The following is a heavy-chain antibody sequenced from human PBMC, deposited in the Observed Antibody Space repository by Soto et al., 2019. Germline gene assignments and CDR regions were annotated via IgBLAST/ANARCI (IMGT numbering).Heavy chain of an antibody. CDR3: ASHYCRGGSCYGGDAFDI. D-gene: IGHD2-15*01. Sequence: PGGSLRLSCAASGFTFNNYWMHWVRQVPGKGLVWVSRINSDGTSTTYADSVKGRFTISRDNAKNTLYLQMNSLRAEDTAVYYCASHYCRGGSCYGGDAFDIWGQGTMVTVSS. J-gene: IGHJ3*02. CDR2: INSDGTST. V-gene: IGHV3-74*01. CDR1: GFTFNNYW.